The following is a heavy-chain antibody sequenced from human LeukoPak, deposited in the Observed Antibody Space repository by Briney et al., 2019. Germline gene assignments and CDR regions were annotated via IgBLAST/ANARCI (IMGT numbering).Heavy chain of an antibody. CDR1: GGSTSGHY. V-gene: IGHV4-59*11. Sequence: SETLSLTCAVSGGSTSGHYWSWIRQPPGKGLEWIGYVYYSGKTYYSSSLRSRVTISVDTSKSHFSLKLTSVTAADTAVYYCARLLDNDTSGHPDTFDMWGQGTMVTVSS. CDR3: ARLLDNDTSGHPDTFDM. CDR2: VYYSGKT. D-gene: IGHD3-22*01. J-gene: IGHJ3*02.